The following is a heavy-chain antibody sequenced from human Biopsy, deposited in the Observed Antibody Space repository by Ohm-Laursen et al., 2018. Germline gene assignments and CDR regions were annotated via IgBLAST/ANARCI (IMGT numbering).Heavy chain of an antibody. V-gene: IGHV3-74*01. Sequence: SLRLSCSASGFSFSSYWMHWVRQGPGKGLVWVSRINIDGSTTRYADSVKGRFTISRDNAKNSLYLQMNSLRAEDTVVYYCARAYPPPGRRLVVVAGDFDCWGQGTRVTVSS. J-gene: IGHJ4*02. CDR3: ARAYPPPGRRLVVVAGDFDC. CDR1: GFSFSSYW. CDR2: INIDGSTT. D-gene: IGHD2-15*01.